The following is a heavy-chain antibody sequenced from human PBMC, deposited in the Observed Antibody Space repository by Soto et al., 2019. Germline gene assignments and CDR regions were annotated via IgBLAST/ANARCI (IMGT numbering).Heavy chain of an antibody. CDR3: AREGGIVVVPVPHGGMDV. J-gene: IGHJ6*02. CDR1: GFTFSSYW. D-gene: IGHD2-2*01. V-gene: IGHV3-74*01. Sequence: GGSLRLSCAASGFTFSSYWMHWVRQAPGKGLVWVSRINSDGSSTSYADSVKGRFTISRDNAKNTLYLQMNSLRAEDTAVYYCAREGGIVVVPVPHGGMDVWGQGTTVTVSS. CDR2: INSDGSST.